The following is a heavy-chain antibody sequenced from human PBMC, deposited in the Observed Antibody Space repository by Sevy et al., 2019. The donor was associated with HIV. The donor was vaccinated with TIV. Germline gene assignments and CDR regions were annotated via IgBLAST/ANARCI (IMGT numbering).Heavy chain of an antibody. CDR2: VSSGSSYI. V-gene: IGHV3-21*01. CDR1: GFTFSDYS. Sequence: GGSLRLSCAASGFTFSDYSMNWVRQAPGKGLERVSSVSSGSSYIRYADSVKGRFTISRDNARKSLFLQMNSLRAEDTAVYYCARSGYYDSSGSDYWGQGALVTVSS. J-gene: IGHJ4*02. CDR3: ARSGYYDSSGSDY. D-gene: IGHD3-22*01.